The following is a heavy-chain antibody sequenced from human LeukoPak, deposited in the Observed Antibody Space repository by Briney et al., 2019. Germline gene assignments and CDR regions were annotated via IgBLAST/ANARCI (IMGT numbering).Heavy chain of an antibody. V-gene: IGHV3-30*01. J-gene: IGHJ4*02. CDR2: ISYGGGEK. CDR3: ARDEGTDFDY. Sequence: PGRSLRLSCVASGFTFSNYAMHWVRQAPGKGLEWVALISYGGGEKYYADSVKGRFTISRDDSEKTVYLQMDSLRVEDTAVYFCARDEGTDFDYWGRGTLVTVSS. CDR1: GFTFSNYA.